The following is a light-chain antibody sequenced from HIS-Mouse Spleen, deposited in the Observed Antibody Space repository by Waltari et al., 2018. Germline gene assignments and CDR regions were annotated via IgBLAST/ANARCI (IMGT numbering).Light chain of an antibody. CDR1: SLRSYY. V-gene: IGLV3-19*01. CDR3: NSRDSSGNHVV. CDR2: GKN. Sequence: SSELTQDPAVSVALGQTVRITCQGDSLRSYYASWYQQKPGQAPVIVIYGKNNRPSTIPDRFSGSSSGNTASLTITGAQAEDEADYYCNSRDSSGNHVVFGGGTKLTVL. J-gene: IGLJ2*01.